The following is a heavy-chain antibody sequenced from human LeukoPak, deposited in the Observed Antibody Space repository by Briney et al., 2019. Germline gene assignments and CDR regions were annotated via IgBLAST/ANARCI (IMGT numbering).Heavy chain of an antibody. J-gene: IGHJ5*02. V-gene: IGHV4-4*07. CDR1: RGSISSYY. Sequence: SETLSLTCTVSRGSISSYYWSWIRQPAGKGLEWMGHIYSSGSTNYNPSLKSRVTMSVDTSKNQFSLKLSSVTAADTAIYYCARQYSAYLYNGFDPWGQGTLVTVSS. D-gene: IGHD5-12*01. CDR3: ARQYSAYLYNGFDP. CDR2: IYSSGST.